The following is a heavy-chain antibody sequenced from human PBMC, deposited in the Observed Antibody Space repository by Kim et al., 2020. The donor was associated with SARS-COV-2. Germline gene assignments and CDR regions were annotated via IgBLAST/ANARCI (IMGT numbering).Heavy chain of an antibody. Sequence: ASVKVSCKASGYTFTSYDINWVRQATGQGLEWMGWMNPNSGNTGYAQKFQGRVTMTRNTSISTAYMELSSLRSEDTAVYYCARVVPRLPARKYSYGSRGMDVWGQGTTVTVSS. V-gene: IGHV1-8*01. D-gene: IGHD5-18*01. CDR2: MNPNSGNT. CDR1: GYTFTSYD. CDR3: ARVVPRLPARKYSYGSRGMDV. J-gene: IGHJ6*02.